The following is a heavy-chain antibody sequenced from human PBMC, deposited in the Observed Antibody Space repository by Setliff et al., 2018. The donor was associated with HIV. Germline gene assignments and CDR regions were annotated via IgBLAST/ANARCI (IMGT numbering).Heavy chain of an antibody. CDR1: GGSFSDFY. Sequence: SETLSLTCAVFGGSFSDFYWSWIRQPPGKGLEWIGEISYSGSTVYNPSLKSRVAISVDTSKNQFSLKVNSVTAADTAIYYCARGRQFTFWSAYMHMDVWGKGTSVTVSS. D-gene: IGHD3-3*01. V-gene: IGHV4-34*01. CDR2: ISYSGST. CDR3: ARGRQFTFWSAYMHMDV. J-gene: IGHJ6*03.